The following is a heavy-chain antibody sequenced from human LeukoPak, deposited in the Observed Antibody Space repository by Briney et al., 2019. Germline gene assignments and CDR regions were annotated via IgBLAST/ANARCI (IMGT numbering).Heavy chain of an antibody. J-gene: IGHJ3*02. V-gene: IGHV1-18*01. D-gene: IGHD3-10*01. Sequence: GASVKVSCKASGYTFTSYGISWVRQAPGQGLEWMGWISAYNGNTNYAQKLQGRVTMTTDTSTSTVYMELSSLRSEDTAVYYCARTETRVRGDLILGSAFEIWGQGTMVAVSS. CDR2: ISAYNGNT. CDR3: ARTETRVRGDLILGSAFEI. CDR1: GYTFTSYG.